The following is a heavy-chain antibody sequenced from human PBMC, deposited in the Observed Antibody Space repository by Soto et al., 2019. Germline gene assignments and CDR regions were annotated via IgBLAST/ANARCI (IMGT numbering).Heavy chain of an antibody. Sequence: GESLKISCKGSGYSFTNYWIGWVRQMPGKGLEWMGIIYPGDSDTRFSPSFQGQVTISADKSISTAYLQWSSLKASDTAMYYCARNMTTVVEIDDAFDIWGQGTMVTVAS. CDR1: GYSFTNYW. J-gene: IGHJ3*02. CDR2: IYPGDSDT. V-gene: IGHV5-51*01. D-gene: IGHD4-17*01. CDR3: ARNMTTVVEIDDAFDI.